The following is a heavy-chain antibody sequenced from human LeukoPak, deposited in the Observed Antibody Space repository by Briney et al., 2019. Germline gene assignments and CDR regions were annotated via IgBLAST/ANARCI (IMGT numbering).Heavy chain of an antibody. CDR1: GFTFSDYV. CDR2: IKQDGSEK. CDR3: ARDIVVVPAAIYPGYYYYYMDV. D-gene: IGHD2-2*02. Sequence: GGSLRLSCAASGFTFSDYVMHWVRQAPGKGLEWVANIKQDGSEKYYVDSVKGRFTISRDNAKNSLYLQMNSLRAEDTAVYYCARDIVVVPAAIYPGYYYYYMDVWGKGTTVTVSS. V-gene: IGHV3-7*01. J-gene: IGHJ6*03.